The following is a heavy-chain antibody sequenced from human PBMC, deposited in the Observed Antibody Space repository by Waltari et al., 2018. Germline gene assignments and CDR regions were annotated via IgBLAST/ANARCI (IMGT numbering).Heavy chain of an antibody. J-gene: IGHJ4*02. CDR2: ISSRSTYI. V-gene: IGHV3-21*01. CDR3: ARDEGGQYQGDFDY. Sequence: EVQLVESGGGLVKPGGSLRLYCAASGFIFNTFAMNWVRQAPGKGLEWVSSISSRSTYIYYADSVKGRFTISRDNARSSLFLQMNSLRAEDTAVYYCARDEGGQYQGDFDYWGQGTLVSVSS. CDR1: GFIFNTFA. D-gene: IGHD3-16*01.